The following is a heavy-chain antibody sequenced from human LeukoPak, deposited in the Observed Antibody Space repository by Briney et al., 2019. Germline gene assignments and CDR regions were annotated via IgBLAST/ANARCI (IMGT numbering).Heavy chain of an antibody. J-gene: IGHJ3*02. CDR3: ARAEAVAGSWAFDI. Sequence: GGSLRLSCAVSGFTFDDYGMHWVRQAPGRGLEWVSGINWNSNSIGYADSVKGRFTISRDNAKNSLYLQMNSLRAEDTAVYYCARAEAVAGSWAFDIWGQGTMVTVSS. V-gene: IGHV3-9*01. CDR2: INWNSNSI. CDR1: GFTFDDYG. D-gene: IGHD6-19*01.